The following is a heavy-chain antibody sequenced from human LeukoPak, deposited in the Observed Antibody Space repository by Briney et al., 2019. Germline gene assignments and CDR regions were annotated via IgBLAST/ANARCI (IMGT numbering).Heavy chain of an antibody. D-gene: IGHD6-13*01. J-gene: IGHJ6*03. CDR3: ARGIAAAIDYYYYYMDV. CDR2: IGGDGSNT. V-gene: IGHV3-74*01. CDR1: GFTFRTYW. Sequence: GGSLRLSCGASGFTFRTYWMHWVRQAPGKGLVWVSRIGGDGSNTNFADSVRGRFAISRDNAKNSLYLQMSSLRAEDTAVYYCARGIAAAIDYYYYYMDVWGKGTTVTVSS.